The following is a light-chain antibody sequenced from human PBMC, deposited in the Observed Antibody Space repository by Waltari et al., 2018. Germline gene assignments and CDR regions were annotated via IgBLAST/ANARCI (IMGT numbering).Light chain of an antibody. J-gene: IGKJ2*01. CDR2: GAS. Sequence: LSPGDRATLSCRASQSFSSSFLAWYQQKPGQAPRLLIYGASSRATGIPDRFSGGGSGTDFTLTISRLEPEDFAVYYCQQYGGSPPYTFGQGTKLEI. CDR3: QQYGGSPPYT. V-gene: IGKV3-20*01. CDR1: QSFSSSF.